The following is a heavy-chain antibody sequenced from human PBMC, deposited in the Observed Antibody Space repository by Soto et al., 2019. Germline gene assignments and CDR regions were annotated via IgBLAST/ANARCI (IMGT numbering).Heavy chain of an antibody. CDR3: AKDWRETYLYSLDV. V-gene: IGHV3-9*01. CDR1: GFSFDDYA. Sequence: ESGGGLVQSGRSLRLSCAASGFSFDDYAMHWVRPAPGNGLEWVSGISWNSGNIGYADSVKGRFTIPRDNAKSSLYLQMHNLRAEDTAVYYCAKDWRETYLYSLDVWGKGTTVTVSS. J-gene: IGHJ6*03. CDR2: ISWNSGNI. D-gene: IGHD3-3*01.